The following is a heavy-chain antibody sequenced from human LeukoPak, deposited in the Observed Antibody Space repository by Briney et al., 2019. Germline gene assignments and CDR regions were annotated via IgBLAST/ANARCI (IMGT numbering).Heavy chain of an antibody. CDR2: INPNSGGT. J-gene: IGHJ3*02. D-gene: IGHD2-15*01. CDR3: ARTPRRVGAFDI. V-gene: IGHV1-2*02. CDR1: GYTFTGYY. Sequence: GASVKVSCKASGYTFTGYYMHWVRQAPGQGLEWMGWINPNSGGTNYAQTFQGRVTMTRDTSISTAYMELSRLRSDDTAVYYCARTPRRVGAFDIWGQGTMVTVSS.